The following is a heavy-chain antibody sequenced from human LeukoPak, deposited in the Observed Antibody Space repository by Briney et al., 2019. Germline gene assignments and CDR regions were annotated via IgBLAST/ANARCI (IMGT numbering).Heavy chain of an antibody. V-gene: IGHV1-69*13. J-gene: IGHJ6*02. Sequence: ASVKLSCKASGGTFSSYAISWVRQAPGQGLEWMGGIIPIFGTANYAQKFQGRVTITADESTSTAYMELSSLRSEDTAVYYCARDCHDYGDYAPHHYYYYYGMDVWGQGTTVTVSS. CDR3: ARDCHDYGDYAPHHYYYYYGMDV. CDR1: GGTFSSYA. D-gene: IGHD4-17*01. CDR2: IIPIFGTA.